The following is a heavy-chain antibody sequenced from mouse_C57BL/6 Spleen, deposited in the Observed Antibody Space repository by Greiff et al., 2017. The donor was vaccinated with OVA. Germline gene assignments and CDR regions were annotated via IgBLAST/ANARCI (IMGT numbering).Heavy chain of an antibody. D-gene: IGHD1-1*01. V-gene: IGHV5-12*01. CDR1: GFTFSDYY. CDR2: ISNGGGST. CDR3: ASPLYGSSPYAMDY. J-gene: IGHJ4*01. Sequence: EVQLVESGGGLVQPGGSLKLSCAASGFTFSDYYMYWVRQTPEKRLEWVAYISNGGGSTYYPDTVKGRFTISRDNAKNTLYLQMSRLKSEDTAMYYCASPLYGSSPYAMDYWGQGTSVTVSS.